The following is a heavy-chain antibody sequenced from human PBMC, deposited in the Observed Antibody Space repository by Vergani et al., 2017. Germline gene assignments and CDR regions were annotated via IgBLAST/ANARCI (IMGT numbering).Heavy chain of an antibody. J-gene: IGHJ6*03. D-gene: IGHD3-3*01. CDR1: GFTFSSYS. Sequence: EVQLVESGGGLVKPGGSLRLSCAASGFTFSSYSMNWVRQAPGKGLEWVSVIYSGGSTYYADSVKGRFTISRDNSKNTLYLQMNSLRAEDTAVYYCATAFYDFWSSGTVYYYYMDVWGKGTTVTVSS. V-gene: IGHV3-66*01. CDR2: IYSGGST. CDR3: ATAFYDFWSSGTVYYYYMDV.